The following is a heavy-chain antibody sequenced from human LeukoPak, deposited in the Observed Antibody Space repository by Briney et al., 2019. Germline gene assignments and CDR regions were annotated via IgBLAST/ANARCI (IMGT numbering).Heavy chain of an antibody. D-gene: IGHD6-19*01. CDR2: IRYDGSNK. J-gene: IGHJ2*01. CDR1: GFTFSSYG. CDR3: ARYPDSSGWYDWYFDL. Sequence: GGSLRLSCAASGFTFSSYGMHWVRQAPGKGLEWVAFIRYDGSNKYYADSVKGRFTSSRDNSKNKLYLQMNSLRAEDTAVYYCARYPDSSGWYDWYFDLWGRGTLVTVSS. V-gene: IGHV3-30*02.